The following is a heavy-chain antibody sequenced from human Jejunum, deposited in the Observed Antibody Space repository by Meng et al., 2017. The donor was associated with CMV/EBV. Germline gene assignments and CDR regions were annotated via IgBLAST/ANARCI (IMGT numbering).Heavy chain of an antibody. CDR3: ARDGGGGLTGPNAFDI. D-gene: IGHD1-7*01. J-gene: IGHJ3*02. Sequence: FSGYEMNWVRQAPGKGLEWLSFISSGSTESPIYYADSVKGRFTVSRDNAKNSLYLQMKSLRAEDTAVYFCARDGGGGLTGPNAFDIWGQGTLVTVSS. V-gene: IGHV3-48*03. CDR1: FSGYE. CDR2: ISSGSTESPI.